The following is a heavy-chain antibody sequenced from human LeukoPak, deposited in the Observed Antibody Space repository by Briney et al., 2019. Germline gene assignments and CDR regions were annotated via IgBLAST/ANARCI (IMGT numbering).Heavy chain of an antibody. CDR1: GFTFDDYA. CDR3: AMIKEG. J-gene: IGHJ4*02. Sequence: GGSLRLSCAASGFTFDDYAMHWVRQAPGKGLEWVSGISWNSGSIGYADSVKGRFTISRDNAKNTLYLQMNSLRAEDTAVYYCAMIKEGWGQGTLVTVSS. CDR2: ISWNSGSI. D-gene: IGHD3-22*01. V-gene: IGHV3-9*01.